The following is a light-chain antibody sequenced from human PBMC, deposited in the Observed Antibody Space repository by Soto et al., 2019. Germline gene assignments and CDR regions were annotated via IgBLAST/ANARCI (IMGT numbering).Light chain of an antibody. J-gene: IGKJ5*01. CDR3: QQYGSSIT. V-gene: IGKV3-20*01. CDR1: QSFTSTS. Sequence: EIVLTQSPGTLSLSPGERATLSCRASQSFTSTSLAWYQQKPGQAPRLLISGASRRAAGIPDRFSGSGSGTDFTLTISRLESEDFAVYYCQQYGSSITFGQGTRLEIK. CDR2: GAS.